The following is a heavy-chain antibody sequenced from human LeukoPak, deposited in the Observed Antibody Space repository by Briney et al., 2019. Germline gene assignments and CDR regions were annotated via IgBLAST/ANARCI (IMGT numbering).Heavy chain of an antibody. CDR3: AKGGSSSWQAY. Sequence: QSGGSLRLSCAASRFSFSSYGMHWVRQAPGKGLEWVAYLQYDRTNVQYADSVRGRFTISRDNSKNTLYLQMNSLRAEDTAVYYCAKGGSSSWQAYWGQGTLVTVSS. CDR1: RFSFSSYG. CDR2: LQYDRTNV. D-gene: IGHD6-13*01. V-gene: IGHV3-30*02. J-gene: IGHJ4*02.